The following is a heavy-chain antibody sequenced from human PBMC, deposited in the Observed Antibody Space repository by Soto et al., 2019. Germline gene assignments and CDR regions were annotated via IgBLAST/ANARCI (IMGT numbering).Heavy chain of an antibody. CDR1: GGSFREYA. J-gene: IGHJ4*02. CDR2: IIPMFDTP. D-gene: IGHD5-18*01. Sequence: QVQLVQSGAEVKKPGSSVRVSCTASGGSFREYAISWVRQAPGHGLGWMGGIIPMFDTPNYAQKFQGRLTIIADESTSTVDMELSSLTSDDTAVYYCARDSTAMVTTSFDFWGQGTLVTVSS. V-gene: IGHV1-69*01. CDR3: ARDSTAMVTTSFDF.